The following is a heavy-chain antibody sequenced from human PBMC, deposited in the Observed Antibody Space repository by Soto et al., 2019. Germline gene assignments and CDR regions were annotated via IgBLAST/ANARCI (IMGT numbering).Heavy chain of an antibody. D-gene: IGHD3-3*01. V-gene: IGHV3-23*01. CDR2: INDNGGST. CDR3: AKVIEFFWSGFHY. Sequence: EVQLLDSGGGLVQPGGSLRLSCSASGFTFSTYAMSWVRQAPGKGLEWLSSINDNGGSTYYADSVKGRFTISRDNSKNTLYLQMNSLRAEDTAVYYCAKVIEFFWSGFHYWGQGALVTVSS. CDR1: GFTFSTYA. J-gene: IGHJ4*02.